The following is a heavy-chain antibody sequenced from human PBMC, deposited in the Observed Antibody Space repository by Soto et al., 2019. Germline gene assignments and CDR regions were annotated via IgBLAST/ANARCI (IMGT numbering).Heavy chain of an antibody. J-gene: IGHJ5*02. CDR1: RFTFSSYA. CDR3: AKTGSLRELSSFDWFDP. Sequence: EVQLLESGGGLAQRGGSLRLSCAASRFTFSSYAMSWVRQAPGKGLEWVSIISGSGGSTHYADSVKGRFTISRDNSKNTQYLHMNSLRAEDTVVYYCAKTGSLRELSSFDWFDPCGQGTLVTVSS. CDR2: ISGSGGST. V-gene: IGHV3-23*01. D-gene: IGHD3-16*02.